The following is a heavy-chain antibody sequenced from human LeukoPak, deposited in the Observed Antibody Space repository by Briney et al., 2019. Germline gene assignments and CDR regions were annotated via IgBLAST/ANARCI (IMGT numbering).Heavy chain of an antibody. Sequence: PSETLSLTCAVYGGFFSGYYWSWIRQPPGKGLEWIGEINHSGSTNYNPSLKSRVTISVDTSKNQFSLKLSSVTAADTAVYYCARDLIAAAGIWGQGTLVTVSS. J-gene: IGHJ4*02. CDR1: GGFFSGYY. CDR3: ARDLIAAAGI. V-gene: IGHV4-34*01. D-gene: IGHD6-13*01. CDR2: INHSGST.